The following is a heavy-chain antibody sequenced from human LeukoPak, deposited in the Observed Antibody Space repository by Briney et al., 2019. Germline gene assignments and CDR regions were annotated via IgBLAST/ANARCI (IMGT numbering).Heavy chain of an antibody. J-gene: IGHJ4*02. D-gene: IGHD2-2*01. CDR1: GFTFGDYA. V-gene: IGHV3-49*04. CDR3: TRDRYCSSTTCAFDY. Sequence: GGSLRLSCTASGFTFGDYAMSWVRQAPGKGLEWVGFIRSKTYGGTTEYAASVKDGFTISRDDSKSIALLQMNSLKTEDTAVYYCTRDRYCSSTTCAFDYWGQGTLVTVSS. CDR2: IRSKTYGGTT.